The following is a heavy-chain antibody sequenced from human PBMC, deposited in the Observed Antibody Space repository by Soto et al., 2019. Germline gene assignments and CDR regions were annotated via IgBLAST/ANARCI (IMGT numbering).Heavy chain of an antibody. CDR2: IKSKTDGGTT. Sequence: GGSLRLSCAASGFTFSNAWMSWVRQAPGKGLEWVGRIKSKTDGGTTDYAAPVEGRFTISRDDSKNTLYLQMNSLKTEDTAVYYCTTLCCGYDYYYYYGMDVWGQGTTVTVSS. D-gene: IGHD5-12*01. CDR1: GFTFSNAW. CDR3: TTLCCGYDYYYYYGMDV. J-gene: IGHJ6*02. V-gene: IGHV3-15*01.